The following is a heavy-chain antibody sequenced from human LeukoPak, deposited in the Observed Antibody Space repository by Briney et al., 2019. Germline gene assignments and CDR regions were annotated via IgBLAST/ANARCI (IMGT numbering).Heavy chain of an antibody. J-gene: IGHJ4*02. CDR2: IDGGGGGT. CDR1: GFTFSNDV. D-gene: IGHD3-3*01. Sequence: GGSHRLSCAASGFTFSNDVMSWVRQAPGKGPEWVSSIDGGGGGTDYADSVRGRFTISRDNFKNTSYLQMNSLRADDTAVYYCARRIGGTKDYWGQGAQVTVSS. V-gene: IGHV3-23*01. CDR3: ARRIGGTKDY.